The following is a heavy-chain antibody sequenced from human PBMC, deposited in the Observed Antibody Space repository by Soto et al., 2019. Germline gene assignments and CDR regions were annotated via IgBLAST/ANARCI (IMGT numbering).Heavy chain of an antibody. Sequence: GGALRVSCVVSGFSVSNNYMSWVRQAPGMRLDWVSVIYADGTTYYVDSVKGRFTISRHNSRNTLYLQMDSLRTEDTAVYYCARGGGPFINSVTNPFDYWGQGT. CDR1: GFSVSNNY. J-gene: IGHJ4*02. D-gene: IGHD4-17*01. CDR2: IYADGTT. V-gene: IGHV3-53*04. CDR3: ARGGGPFINSVTNPFDY.